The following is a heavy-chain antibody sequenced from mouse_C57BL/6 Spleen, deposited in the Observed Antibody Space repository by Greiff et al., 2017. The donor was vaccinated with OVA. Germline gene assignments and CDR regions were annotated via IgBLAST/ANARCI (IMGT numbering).Heavy chain of an antibody. Sequence: QVQLQQPGAELVRPGSSVKLSCKASGYTFTSYWMDWVKQRPGQGLEWIGNIYPSDSETHYNQKFKDKATLTVDKSSSTAYMQLSSLTSEDSAVYYCARALLRSYYFDYWGQGTTLTVSS. J-gene: IGHJ2*01. D-gene: IGHD1-1*01. CDR2: IYPSDSET. V-gene: IGHV1-61*01. CDR3: ARALLRSYYFDY. CDR1: GYTFTSYW.